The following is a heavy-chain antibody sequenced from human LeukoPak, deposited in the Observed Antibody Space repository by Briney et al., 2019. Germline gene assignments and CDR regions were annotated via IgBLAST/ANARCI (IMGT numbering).Heavy chain of an antibody. J-gene: IGHJ6*03. V-gene: IGHV3-30-3*01. Sequence: GSLRLSCTASGFTFSSYSIYWVRQAPGKGLEWVAVISHDGSIKYYADSVKGRFTISRDNSKNTLYLQMNSLRAEDTAVYYCARDRGGCSSTSCYAMDVWGKGTTVTASS. CDR1: GFTFSSYS. D-gene: IGHD2-2*01. CDR2: ISHDGSIK. CDR3: ARDRGGCSSTSCYAMDV.